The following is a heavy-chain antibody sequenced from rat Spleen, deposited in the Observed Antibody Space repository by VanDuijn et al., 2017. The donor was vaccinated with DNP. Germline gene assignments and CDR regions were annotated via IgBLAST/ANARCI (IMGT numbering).Heavy chain of an antibody. CDR3: ARRWEEDYFDY. Sequence: EVQVVESGGGLVQPGRSMKLSCAASGFTFSNSDMAWVRQAPKKGLEWVATIIYDDSTTHYRDSVKGRFTISRDNAKSTLYLQMDSLRSEDTATYYCARRWEEDYFDYWGQGVMVTVSS. V-gene: IGHV5-7*01. D-gene: IGHD5-1*01. J-gene: IGHJ2*01. CDR2: IIYDDSTT. CDR1: GFTFSNSD.